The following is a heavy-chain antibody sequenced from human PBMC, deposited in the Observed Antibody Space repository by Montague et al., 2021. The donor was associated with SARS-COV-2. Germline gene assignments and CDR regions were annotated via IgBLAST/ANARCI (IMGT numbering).Heavy chain of an antibody. J-gene: IGHJ5*02. CDR2: IYYSGGI. CDR3: ARAVSVRRAVNWFDP. Sequence: SETLSLTCTVSGGSMSDHYWAWIRQPPGKGLEWLAYIYYSGGINSNASLKSRVTVSVDTSKNQFSPKLTSVTAADTAVYYCARAVSVRRAVNWFDPWGQGTLVTVSP. D-gene: IGHD3-10*01. CDR1: GGSMSDHY. V-gene: IGHV4-59*11.